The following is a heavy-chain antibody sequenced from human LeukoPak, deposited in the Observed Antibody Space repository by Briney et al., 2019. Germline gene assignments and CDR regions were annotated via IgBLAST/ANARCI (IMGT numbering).Heavy chain of an antibody. J-gene: IGHJ2*01. CDR2: IYYSGST. Sequence: SETLSLTCTVSGGSISNYYWIWIRQSPGKGLEWIGHIYYSGSTNYNPSLKSRVTISLDKSKNQSFFKLISVTAADTAVVYCWRGRFLGWYFDLWGRGTLVTVSS. CDR1: GGSISNYY. D-gene: IGHD3-3*01. V-gene: IGHV4-59*01. CDR3: WRGRFLGWYFDL.